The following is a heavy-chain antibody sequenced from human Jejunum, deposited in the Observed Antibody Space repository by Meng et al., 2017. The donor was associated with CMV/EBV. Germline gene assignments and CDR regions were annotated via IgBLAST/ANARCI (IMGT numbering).Heavy chain of an antibody. J-gene: IGHJ4*02. Sequence: VQLQETGPGLVKPSVSLSLICTVSGVSIRSYYWSWIRLHAVKGLEWIGRIYTSGSTNYNPSLKSRVTMSLDTPKNQFSLKLTSVTAADTALYFCARDGGLDCGGDCYFDHWGQGILVTVSS. CDR1: GVSIRSYY. D-gene: IGHD2-21*02. V-gene: IGHV4-4*07. CDR2: IYTSGST. CDR3: ARDGGLDCGGDCYFDH.